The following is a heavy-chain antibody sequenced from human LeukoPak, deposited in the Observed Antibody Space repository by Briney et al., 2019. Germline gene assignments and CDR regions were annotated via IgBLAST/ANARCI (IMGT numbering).Heavy chain of an antibody. CDR3: ARFRFGYYDSSAPR. D-gene: IGHD3-22*01. J-gene: IGHJ4*02. Sequence: PGGSLRLSCAASGFTFSSYWMSWVRQAPGKGLEWVANIKQDGSEKYYVDSVKGRFTISRDNAKNSLYLQMNSLRAEDTAVYYCARFRFGYYDSSAPRWGQGTLVTVSS. CDR1: GFTFSSYW. CDR2: IKQDGSEK. V-gene: IGHV3-7*01.